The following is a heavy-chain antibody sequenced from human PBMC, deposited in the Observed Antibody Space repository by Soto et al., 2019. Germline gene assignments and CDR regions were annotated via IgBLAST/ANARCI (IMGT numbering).Heavy chain of an antibody. CDR3: ARGGGYGSDY. D-gene: IGHD3-10*01. CDR2: INQDGSEK. V-gene: IGHV3-7*05. J-gene: IGHJ4*02. CDR1: GLTFRSNW. Sequence: EVQLVESGGGLVQPGGALRLSCAASGLTFRSNWMSWVRQAPGKGLEWVANINQDGSEKYYVDSVKGRFTISRDNAKNSPYLQMNSLRAEDPAVYYCARGGGYGSDYWGQGTLVTVSS.